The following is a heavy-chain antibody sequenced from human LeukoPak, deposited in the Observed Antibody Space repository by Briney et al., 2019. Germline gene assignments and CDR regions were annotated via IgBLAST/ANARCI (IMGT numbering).Heavy chain of an antibody. CDR1: GFTFSSYW. J-gene: IGHJ5*02. Sequence: GGSLRLSCAASGFTFSSYWMSWVRQAPGKGLEWVANIKQDGSEKYYVDSVKGRFTISRDNAKNSLYLQMNSLRAEDTAVYYCARAASGYVNWFDPWGQGTLVTVSS. CDR3: ARAASGYVNWFDP. CDR2: IKQDGSEK. V-gene: IGHV3-7*01. D-gene: IGHD5-12*01.